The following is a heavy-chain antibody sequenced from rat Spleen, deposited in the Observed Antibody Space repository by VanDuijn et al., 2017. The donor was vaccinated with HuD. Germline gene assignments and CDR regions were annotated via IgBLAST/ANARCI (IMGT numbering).Heavy chain of an antibody. CDR1: GFIFSSFP. V-gene: IGHV5-46*01. D-gene: IGHD1-6*01. CDR3: TRASYSGAVMYTTDY. CDR2: ISSGGDST. J-gene: IGHJ2*01. Sequence: EVQLVESGGGLVQPGRSMKLSCAASGFIFSSFPMAWVRQAPTKGLEWVATISSGGDSTDYRDSVKGRFTMSRDNARRTLNLQMNSMRSEDTATYYGTRASYSGAVMYTTDYWGQGVMVTVSS.